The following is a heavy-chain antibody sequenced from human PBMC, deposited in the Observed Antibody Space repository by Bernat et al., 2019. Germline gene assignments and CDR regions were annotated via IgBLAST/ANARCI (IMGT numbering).Heavy chain of an antibody. CDR2: IKQDGSEK. CDR1: GFTFSSYW. V-gene: IGHV3-7*01. J-gene: IGHJ4*02. CDR3: ARDAKLQRGKFDY. Sequence: EVQLVESGGGLVQPGGSLRLSCAASGFTFSSYWMSWVRQAPGKGLEWVANIKQDGSEKYYVDSVEGRFTISRDNAKNSLYLQMNSLRAEDTAVYYCARDAKLQRGKFDYWGQGTLVTVSS.